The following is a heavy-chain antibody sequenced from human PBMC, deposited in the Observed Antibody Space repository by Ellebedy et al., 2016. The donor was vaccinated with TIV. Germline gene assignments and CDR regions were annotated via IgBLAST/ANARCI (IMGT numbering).Heavy chain of an antibody. V-gene: IGHV3-23*01. CDR3: AKDRTPGDGYWVFDF. Sequence: PGGSLRLSCAASGFTFSSYAMSWVRQAPGKGLEWVSTISHTGSRTYYADSVEGRFTISRDNSKKTLYLQMSSLRAEDTAVYYCAKDRTPGDGYWVFDFWGQGTLVTVST. CDR1: GFTFSSYA. J-gene: IGHJ4*02. CDR2: ISHTGSRT. D-gene: IGHD5-18*01.